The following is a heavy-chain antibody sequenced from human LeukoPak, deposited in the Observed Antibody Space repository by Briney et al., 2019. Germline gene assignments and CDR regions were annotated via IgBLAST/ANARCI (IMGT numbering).Heavy chain of an antibody. CDR1: GFTFSNHI. V-gene: IGHV3-7*03. Sequence: PGGSLRLSCAASGFTFSNHIISWVRQAPGEGLEWVANMRQDGSDKYYVDFVKGRFTISRDNAKNSLYLQMNSLRAEDTAVYYCARDVQQLYDYWGQGTLVTVSS. J-gene: IGHJ4*02. CDR3: ARDVQQLYDY. D-gene: IGHD6-13*01. CDR2: MRQDGSDK.